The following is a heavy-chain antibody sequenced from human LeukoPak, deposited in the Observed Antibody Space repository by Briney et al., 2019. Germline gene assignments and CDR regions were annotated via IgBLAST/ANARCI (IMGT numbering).Heavy chain of an antibody. J-gene: IGHJ4*02. CDR3: ARLHSSGYYLYY. V-gene: IGHV4-30-4*01. CDR2: IYYSGST. Sequence: SETLSLTCTVSGGSISSGDYYWSWIRQPPGKGLEWIGYIYYSGSTYYNPSLKSRVTISVDTSKNQFSLKLSSVTAADTAVYYCARLHSSGYYLYYWGRGTLVTVSS. D-gene: IGHD3-22*01. CDR1: GGSISSGDYY.